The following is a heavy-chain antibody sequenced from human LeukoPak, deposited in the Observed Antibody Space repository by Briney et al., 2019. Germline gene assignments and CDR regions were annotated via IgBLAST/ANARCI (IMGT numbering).Heavy chain of an antibody. CDR1: GFTFIGHW. CDR3: AREDDYGDYDY. D-gene: IGHD4-17*01. J-gene: IGHJ4*02. Sequence: GGSLRLSCAASGFTFIGHWMSWVRQAPGKGLEWVANIQQDGGEKSYADSVKGRFTISRDNAKNSLYLQMNSLRADDTALYYCAREDDYGDYDYWGQGTLVTVSS. V-gene: IGHV3-7*01. CDR2: IQQDGGEK.